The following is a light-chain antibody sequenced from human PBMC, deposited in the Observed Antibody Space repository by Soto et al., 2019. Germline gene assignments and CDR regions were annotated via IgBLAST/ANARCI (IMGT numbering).Light chain of an antibody. J-gene: IGLJ1*01. Sequence: QSALTQPASVSGSPGQSNTISCTGSISEVGAYNFVSWYQHHPGKAPKLILYEVTTRPSGVSSRFSGSKSGNTASLSISGLQADDKANYYCSSYTSSNTPYVFGAGTKGTVL. CDR1: ISEVGAYNF. CDR3: SSYTSSNTPYV. V-gene: IGLV2-14*01. CDR2: EVT.